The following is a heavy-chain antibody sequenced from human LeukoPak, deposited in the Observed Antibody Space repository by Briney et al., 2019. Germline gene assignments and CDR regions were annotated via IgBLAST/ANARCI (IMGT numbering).Heavy chain of an antibody. J-gene: IGHJ6*03. CDR2: ISDSGST. CDR1: GDSISIYY. D-gene: IGHD3-10*01. CDR3: ARYGSGRAYYYMDV. Sequence: NPSETLSLTCTVSGDSISIYYWSWIRQPPGKGLEWIGYISDSGSTNYNPSLKSRVTISVDTSKRQSSLKLSSVTAADTAVYYCARYGSGRAYYYMDVWGKGTTVTVSS. V-gene: IGHV4-59*01.